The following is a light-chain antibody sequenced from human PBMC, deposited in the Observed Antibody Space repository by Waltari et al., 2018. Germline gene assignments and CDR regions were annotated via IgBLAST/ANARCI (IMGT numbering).Light chain of an antibody. J-gene: IGKJ1*01. CDR2: RAS. Sequence: DIVMTQSPDSLAVSLGERVTINAKSSQSVLYSSNSQNYLAWYQQKPGQPPKLLIYRASARESGVPDRFSGSESGTDFTLTISSLQAEDVAVYYCQQYYDIPWTFGQGTKVEIK. CDR1: QSVLYSSNSQNY. CDR3: QQYYDIPWT. V-gene: IGKV4-1*01.